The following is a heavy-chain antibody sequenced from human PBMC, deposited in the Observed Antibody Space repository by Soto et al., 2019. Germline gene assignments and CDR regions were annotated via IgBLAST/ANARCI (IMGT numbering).Heavy chain of an antibody. CDR3: ARIQEDFWSGYYTYPLGAFDI. J-gene: IGHJ3*02. Sequence: GGSLRLSCAASGFTFSSYSMNWVRQAPGKGLEWVSSISSSSSYIYYADSVKGRFTISRDNAKNSLYLQMNSLKAEDTAVYYCARIQEDFWSGYYTYPLGAFDIWGQGTMVTVSS. CDR1: GFTFSSYS. CDR2: ISSSSSYI. V-gene: IGHV3-21*01. D-gene: IGHD3-3*01.